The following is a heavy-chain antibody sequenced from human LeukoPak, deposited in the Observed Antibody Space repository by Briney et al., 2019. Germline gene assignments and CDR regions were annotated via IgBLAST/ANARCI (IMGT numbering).Heavy chain of an antibody. CDR3: AREAGIIVVPASHGAFDI. V-gene: IGHV3-30-3*01. D-gene: IGHD2-2*01. CDR1: GFTFSSYA. J-gene: IGHJ3*02. CDR2: ISYGGSNK. Sequence: GRSLRLSCAASGFTFSSYAMHWVHQAPGKGLEWVAVISYGGSNKYYADSVKGRFTISRDNSKNTPYLQMNSLRAEDTAVYYCAREAGIIVVPASHGAFDIWGQGTMVTVSS.